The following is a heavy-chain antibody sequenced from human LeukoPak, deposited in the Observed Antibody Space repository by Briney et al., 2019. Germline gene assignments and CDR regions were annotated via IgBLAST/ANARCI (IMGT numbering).Heavy chain of an antibody. Sequence: GGSLRLSCAASGFTFSGYAMSWVRQAPGKGLEWVSAISGGDGSTYYADSVKGRFTISRDNSKNTLYLQMNSLRADDTAVYYCARIEAGWFDPWGQGTLVTVSS. D-gene: IGHD6-13*01. CDR1: GFTFSGYA. V-gene: IGHV3-23*01. CDR3: ARIEAGWFDP. J-gene: IGHJ5*02. CDR2: ISGGDGST.